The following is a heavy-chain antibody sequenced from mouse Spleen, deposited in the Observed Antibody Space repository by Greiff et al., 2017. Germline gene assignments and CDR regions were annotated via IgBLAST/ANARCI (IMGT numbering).Heavy chain of an antibody. V-gene: IGHV5-16*01. D-gene: IGHD1-1*01. CDR1: GFTFSDYY. CDR3: ARETTGGDFDY. Sequence: EVQVVESEGGLVQPGSSMKLSCTASGFTFSDYYMAWVRQVPEKGLEWVANINYDGSSTYYLDSLKSRFIISRDNAKNILYLQMSSLKSEDTATYYCARETTGGDFDYWGQGTTLTVSS. CDR2: INYDGSST. J-gene: IGHJ2*01.